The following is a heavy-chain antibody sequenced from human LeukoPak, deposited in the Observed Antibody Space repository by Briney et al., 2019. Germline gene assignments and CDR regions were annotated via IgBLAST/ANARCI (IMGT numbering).Heavy chain of an antibody. V-gene: IGHV3-33*01. CDR3: ARDRYSNGPLNWFDP. J-gene: IGHJ5*02. CDR2: IWYDGSNQ. CDR1: GFTFSSYG. D-gene: IGHD6-19*01. Sequence: GRSLRLSCAASGFTFSSYGMHWVRQAPGKGLEWVAVIWYDGSNQYSADSVKGRFTISRDNSKNTLYMQMNSLRAEDTAIYYCARDRYSNGPLNWFDPWGQGTLVTVSS.